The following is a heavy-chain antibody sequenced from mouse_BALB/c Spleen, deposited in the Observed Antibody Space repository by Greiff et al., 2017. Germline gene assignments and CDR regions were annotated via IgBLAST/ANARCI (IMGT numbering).Heavy chain of an antibody. Sequence: VQLQQSGAELVRPGALVKLSCKASGFNIKDYYMHWVKQRPEQGLEWIGWIDPENGNTIYDPKFQGKTSITADTSSNTAYLQLSSLTSEDTAVYYGARGYYGSSSYYAMDYWGQGTSVTVSS. J-gene: IGHJ4*01. CDR3: ARGYYGSSSYYAMDY. CDR2: IDPENGNT. D-gene: IGHD1-1*01. CDR1: GFNIKDYY. V-gene: IGHV14-1*02.